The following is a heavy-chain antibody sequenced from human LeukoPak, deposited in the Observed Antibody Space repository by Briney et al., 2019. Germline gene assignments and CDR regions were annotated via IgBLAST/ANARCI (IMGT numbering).Heavy chain of an antibody. D-gene: IGHD3-22*01. CDR2: IYHSGST. V-gene: IGHV4-39*07. Sequence: SETLSLTCSASGGSISNSDYFWDWLRQPPGKGLQWIGSIYHSGSTYYNPSLKSRVTISVDTSKNQFSLKLSSVTAADTAVYYCARISSGYYTFDYWGQGTLVTVSS. CDR1: GGSISNSDYF. CDR3: ARISSGYYTFDY. J-gene: IGHJ4*02.